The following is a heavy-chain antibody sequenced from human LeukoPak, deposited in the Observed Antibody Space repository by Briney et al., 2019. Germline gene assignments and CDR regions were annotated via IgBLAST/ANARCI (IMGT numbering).Heavy chain of an antibody. D-gene: IGHD4-23*01. J-gene: IGHJ5*02. CDR1: GYTFTTYD. CDR2: MNPNSSNT. CDR3: ARGPNKSDGGNSGSAWFDP. V-gene: IGHV1-8*01. Sequence: GASVKVSCKASGYTFTTYDINWVRQATGQGLEWMGWMNPNSSNTGYAQKFQGRVTMTRNSYISTAYMELSSLRSEDTAVYYCARGPNKSDGGNSGSAWFDPWGQGTLVTVSS.